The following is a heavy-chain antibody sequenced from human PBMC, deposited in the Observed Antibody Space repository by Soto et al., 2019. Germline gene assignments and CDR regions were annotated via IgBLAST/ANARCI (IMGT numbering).Heavy chain of an antibody. V-gene: IGHV3-48*02. CDR3: ARGEIVVVPAAAYYGMDV. CDR1: GFTFSSYS. J-gene: IGHJ6*02. Sequence: GGSLRLSCAASGFTFSSYSMNWVRQAPGKGLEWVSYISSSSSTIYYADSVKGRFTISRDNAKNSLYLQMNSLRDEDTAVYYCARGEIVVVPAAAYYGMDVWGQGTTVTVSS. D-gene: IGHD2-2*01. CDR2: ISSSSSTI.